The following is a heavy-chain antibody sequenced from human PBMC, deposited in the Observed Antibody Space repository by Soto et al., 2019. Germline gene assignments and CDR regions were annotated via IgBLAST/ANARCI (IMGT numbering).Heavy chain of an antibody. CDR3: AKVLLTYTSGWYHPHFDY. J-gene: IGHJ4*02. CDR1: GFTFSSYV. D-gene: IGHD6-19*01. V-gene: IGHV3-30*18. CDR2: VSNDGSNK. Sequence: GSLRLSCAASGFTFSSYVMHWVRQAPGKGLEWVAVVSNDGSNKDYADSVKGRFTISRDNSKNTLYLQMNSLRAEDTAVYYCAKVLLTYTSGWYHPHFDYWGQGTLVTVSS.